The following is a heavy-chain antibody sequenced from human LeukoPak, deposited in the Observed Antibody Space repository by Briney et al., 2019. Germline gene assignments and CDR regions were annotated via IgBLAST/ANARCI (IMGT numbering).Heavy chain of an antibody. V-gene: IGHV3-53*01. D-gene: IGHD3-22*01. Sequence: GGSLRLSCAASGFTVSSNYMSWVRQAPGKGLEWVSVIYSGGSTYYADSVKGRFTISRDNSKNTLYLQMNSLRAEDTAVYYCASRPYYDSSGYGMYWGQGTLVTVSS. CDR1: GFTVSSNY. J-gene: IGHJ4*02. CDR2: IYSGGST. CDR3: ASRPYYDSSGYGMY.